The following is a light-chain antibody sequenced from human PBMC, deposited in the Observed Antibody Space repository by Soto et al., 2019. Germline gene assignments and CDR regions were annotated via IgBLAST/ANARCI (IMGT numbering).Light chain of an antibody. CDR2: AAT. V-gene: IGKV1-39*01. J-gene: IGKJ3*01. CDR1: QTISRS. CDR3: QQSFSIPLT. Sequence: DIQMTQSPASLSASLGDKVTIACRTSQTISRSLNWYHHRPGKAPRLLVYAATTLQSGVPSRFSGSGSGTDFNLTISSLQPEDFATYYCQQSFSIPLTFGPGTKVHIK.